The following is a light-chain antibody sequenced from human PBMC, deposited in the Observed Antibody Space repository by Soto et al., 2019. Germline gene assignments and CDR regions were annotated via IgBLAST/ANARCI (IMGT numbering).Light chain of an antibody. CDR3: QQRSNWIT. V-gene: IGKV3D-20*02. CDR2: GAS. CDR1: QTIANNY. J-gene: IGKJ5*01. Sequence: EVALTRSPGTLSLSPGARATLSCRASQTIANNYLTWYQQKPGQAPRVLIYGASTRATGIPARFSGSGSGTDFTLTISSLEPEDFAVYYCQQRSNWITFGQGTRLEIK.